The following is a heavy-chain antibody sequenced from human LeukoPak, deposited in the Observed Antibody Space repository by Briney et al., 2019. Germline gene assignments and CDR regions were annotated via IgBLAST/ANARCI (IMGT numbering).Heavy chain of an antibody. J-gene: IGHJ4*02. CDR2: MSSSSSTI. Sequence: PGGSLRLSCAASGFTFSSYGMNWVRQAPGKGLEWVSYMSSSSSTIYYADSVKGRFTISRDNAKNSLYLQMNSLRAEDTAVYYCARGRLQLDYWGQGTLVTVSS. D-gene: IGHD4-11*01. V-gene: IGHV3-48*01. CDR3: ARGRLQLDY. CDR1: GFTFSSYG.